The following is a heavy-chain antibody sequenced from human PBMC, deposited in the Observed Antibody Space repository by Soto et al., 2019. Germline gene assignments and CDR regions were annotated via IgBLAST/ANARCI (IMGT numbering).Heavy chain of an antibody. CDR1: GFTFSTYS. CDR3: VRDPDALDY. J-gene: IGHJ4*02. V-gene: IGHV3-48*01. CDR2: IRNSGSPK. Sequence: PGGSLRLSCAASGFTFSTYSMNWVRQAPGKGLEWVAYIRNSGSPKYYADSVRGRFTIYRDNAKNSLYLQMDSLRVDDTAVYYCVRDPDALDYWGQGTLVTVSS.